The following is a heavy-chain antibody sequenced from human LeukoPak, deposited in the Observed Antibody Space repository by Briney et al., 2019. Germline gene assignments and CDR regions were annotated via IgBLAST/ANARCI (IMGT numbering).Heavy chain of an antibody. CDR2: ISSSSSTI. CDR3: ARGYCSGGSCSSGTDFDY. Sequence: PGGSLRLSCAASGFTFSSYSMNWVRQAPGKGLEWVSYISSSSSTIYYADSVKGRFTISRDNAKNTLYLQMNSLRAEDTAVYYCARGYCSGGSCSSGTDFDYWGQGTLVTVSS. D-gene: IGHD2-15*01. CDR1: GFTFSSYS. V-gene: IGHV3-48*04. J-gene: IGHJ4*02.